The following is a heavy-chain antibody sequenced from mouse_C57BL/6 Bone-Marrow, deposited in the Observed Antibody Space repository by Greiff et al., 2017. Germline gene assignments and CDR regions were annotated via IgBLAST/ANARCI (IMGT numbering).Heavy chain of an antibody. CDR3: TTRDYEYYYAMYF. V-gene: IGHV14-4*01. D-gene: IGHD2-4*01. CDR2: IDPENGDT. CDR1: GFNIKDDY. J-gene: IGHJ4*01. Sequence: VQLQQSGAELVRPGASVKLSCTASGFNIKDDYMHWVKQRPEQGLEWIGWIDPENGDTEYASKFQGKATIAADTSSNTAYLQLSSPTSEDTAVYYCTTRDYEYYYAMYFCGQGTSVTVSS.